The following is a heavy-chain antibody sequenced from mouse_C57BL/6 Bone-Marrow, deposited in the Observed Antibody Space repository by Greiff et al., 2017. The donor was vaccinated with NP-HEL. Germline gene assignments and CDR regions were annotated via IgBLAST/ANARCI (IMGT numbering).Heavy chain of an antibody. CDR1: GFTFSSYG. J-gene: IGHJ4*01. CDR2: ISSGGSYT. V-gene: IGHV5-6*01. CDR3: ARTITTVVVLYAMDD. Sequence: EVKLVESGGDLVKPGGSLKLSCAASGFTFSSYGMSWVRQTPDKRLEWVATISSGGSYTYYPDSVKGRFTISRDNAKNTLYLQMSSLKSEDTAMYYCARTITTVVVLYAMDDWGQGTSVTVSS. D-gene: IGHD1-1*01.